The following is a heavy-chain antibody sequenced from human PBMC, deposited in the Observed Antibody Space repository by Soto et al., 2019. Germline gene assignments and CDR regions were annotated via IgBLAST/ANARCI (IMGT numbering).Heavy chain of an antibody. V-gene: IGHV3-30*18. CDR3: VKENGELKWVGESPPKVRYGLDV. CDR2: ISYDGTNK. J-gene: IGHJ6*02. CDR1: GFTFNSYG. Sequence: QMLLVESGGGVVQPGRSLRLSCAASGFTFNSYGIHWVRQAPGKGLQWVALISYDGTNKFYLDSVKGRFTISRDNSKNILYLQMNSLRAEEKAVYYCVKENGELKWVGESPPKVRYGLDVWGQGTTVTVSS. D-gene: IGHD3-10*01.